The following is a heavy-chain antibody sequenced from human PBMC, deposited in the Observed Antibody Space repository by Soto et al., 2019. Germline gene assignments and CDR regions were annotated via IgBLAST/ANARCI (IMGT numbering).Heavy chain of an antibody. CDR2: IYYSGST. D-gene: IGHD6-13*01. CDR3: ARGYYTSWYWFDR. V-gene: IGHV4-61*08. J-gene: IGHJ2*01. Sequence: QVQLQESGPGLVKPSETLSLTCTVSVSGGSVSTGVHYWSWIRQPPGKGLEWIGYIYYSGSTNYNPPLKSRVPLSVDTSKNQFSLKLTPVTAAGTGVYYCARGYYTSWYWFDRWGRGTLVSVSS. CDR1: GGSVSTGVHY.